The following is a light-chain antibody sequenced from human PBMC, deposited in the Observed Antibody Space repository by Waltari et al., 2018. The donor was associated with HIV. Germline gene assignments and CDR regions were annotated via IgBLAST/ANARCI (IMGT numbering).Light chain of an antibody. Sequence: SSELTQDPAVSVALGQTVRITCHGDRLRSYSASCSRQETGQAPVLVIYGKNNRPSGIPDRLSGTSSGNTASFTITRAHAEDEADYYCHSRDSSADPVVFGGGTKQTVL. V-gene: IGLV3-19*01. CDR1: RLRSYS. CDR3: HSRDSSADPVV. CDR2: GKN. J-gene: IGLJ2*01.